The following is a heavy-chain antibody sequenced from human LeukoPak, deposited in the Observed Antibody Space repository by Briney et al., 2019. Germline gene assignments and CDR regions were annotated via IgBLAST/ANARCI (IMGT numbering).Heavy chain of an antibody. V-gene: IGHV4-4*07. J-gene: IGHJ3*02. D-gene: IGHD2-2*02. Sequence: SETLSLTCTVSGGSISSYYWSWIRQPAGKGLEWIGRIYTNENTNYNPSLKSRVTMSEDTSKNQFSLKLSSVTAADTAVYYCARFGVCSGTSCYTFDIWGQGTMVTVSS. CDR2: IYTNENT. CDR3: ARFGVCSGTSCYTFDI. CDR1: GGSISSYY.